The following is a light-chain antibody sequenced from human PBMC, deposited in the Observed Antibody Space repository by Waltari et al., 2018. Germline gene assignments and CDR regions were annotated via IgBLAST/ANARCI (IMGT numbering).Light chain of an antibody. Sequence: QSALTQPASVSGSPGQSITISCTGTRSDGGSYNYVSWYQQHPGKAPKLMISAVNKRPSGVSNRFSGSKSGNTASLTISGLQAEDEADYYCSSYTNYATVIFGGGTKLTVL. V-gene: IGLV2-14*01. J-gene: IGLJ2*01. CDR1: RSDGGSYNY. CDR2: AVN. CDR3: SSYTNYATVI.